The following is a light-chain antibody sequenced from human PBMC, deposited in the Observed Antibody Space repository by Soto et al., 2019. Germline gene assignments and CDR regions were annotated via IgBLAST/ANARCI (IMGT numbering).Light chain of an antibody. J-gene: IGKJ2*01. Sequence: EIVLTQSPATLSLSPGERATLSCRASQSVSSYLAWYHQKPGQAPRLLIYDASNRATGIPARFSGSGSGTDCTLTISSLEPEDFAVYYCQQRSNWPGTVGQGTKLEIK. CDR3: QQRSNWPGT. V-gene: IGKV3-11*01. CDR1: QSVSSY. CDR2: DAS.